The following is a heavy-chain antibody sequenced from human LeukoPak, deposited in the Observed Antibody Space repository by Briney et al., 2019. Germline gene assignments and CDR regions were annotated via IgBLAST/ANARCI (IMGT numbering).Heavy chain of an antibody. J-gene: IGHJ4*02. V-gene: IGHV4-39*01. Sequence: SETLSLTCTVSGGSISSSSYYWGWIRQPPGKGLEWIGSIYYSGSTYYNPSLKSRVTISVDTSKNQFSLKLSSVTAADTAVYYCARAPRLAVAGTHFDYWGQGTLVTVSS. D-gene: IGHD6-19*01. CDR2: IYYSGST. CDR3: ARAPRLAVAGTHFDY. CDR1: GGSISSSSYY.